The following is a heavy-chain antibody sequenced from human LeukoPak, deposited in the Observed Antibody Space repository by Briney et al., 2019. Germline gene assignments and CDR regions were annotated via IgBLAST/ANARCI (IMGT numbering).Heavy chain of an antibody. CDR1: GGSISSGDYY. CDR3: ARGGRSDSSSLSGFGY. CDR2: IYYSGST. V-gene: IGHV4-61*08. Sequence: SQTLSLTCTVSGGSISSGDYYWSWIRQPPGKGLEWIGYIYYSGSTNYNPSLKSRVTISVDTSKNQFSLKLSSVTAADTAVYYCARGGRSDSSSLSGFGYWGQGTLVTVSS. D-gene: IGHD6-6*01. J-gene: IGHJ4*02.